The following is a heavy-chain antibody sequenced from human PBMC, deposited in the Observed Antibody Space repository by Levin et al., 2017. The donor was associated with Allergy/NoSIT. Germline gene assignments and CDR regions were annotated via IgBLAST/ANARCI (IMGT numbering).Heavy chain of an antibody. CDR1: GGSVSSGSYY. CDR2: IYYSGST. V-gene: IGHV4-61*01. J-gene: IGHJ5*02. CDR3: ARARLVSRWFDP. Sequence: KASETLSLTCTVSGGSVSSGSYYWSWIRQPPGKGLEWIGYIYYSGSTNYNPSLKSRVTISVDTSKNQFSLKLTSVTAADTAVYYCARARLVSRWFDPWGQGTLVTVSS. D-gene: IGHD3-22*01.